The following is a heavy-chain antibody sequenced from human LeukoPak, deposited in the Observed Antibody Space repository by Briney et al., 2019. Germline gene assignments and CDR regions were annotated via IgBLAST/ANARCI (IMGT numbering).Heavy chain of an antibody. CDR3: ARAAGDDGDYDYFYYMDV. CDR2: INPTSGGK. D-gene: IGHD4-17*01. V-gene: IGHV1-2*02. CDR1: GYTFTGYY. Sequence: GASVKVSCKASGYTFTGYYMHWVRHAPGQGLEWMGCINPTSGGKNYAQKFQGRVTMTRDTSISTAYMELNTFRSDDTAMYYCARAAGDDGDYDYFYYMDVWGKGTTVTISS. J-gene: IGHJ6*03.